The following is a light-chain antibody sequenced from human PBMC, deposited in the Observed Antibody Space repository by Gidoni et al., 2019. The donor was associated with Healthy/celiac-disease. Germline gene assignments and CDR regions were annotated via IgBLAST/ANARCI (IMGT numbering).Light chain of an antibody. Sequence: DVPMTPSPSSVSAAVSDRVPITCRASQCMSSWLAWYQQKPGEAPKLLIYAASSLQSGVPSRFSCRGSGTDFTLTISSLQPEDVATYYCQQANSSPLAFGPGTKVDIK. CDR3: QQANSSPLA. J-gene: IGKJ3*01. CDR2: AAS. CDR1: QCMSSW. V-gene: IGKV1-12*01.